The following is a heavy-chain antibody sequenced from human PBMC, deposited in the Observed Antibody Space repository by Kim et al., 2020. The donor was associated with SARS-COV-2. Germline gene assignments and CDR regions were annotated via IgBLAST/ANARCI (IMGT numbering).Heavy chain of an antibody. D-gene: IGHD4-17*01. Sequence: SETLSLTCTVSGGSISSYYWSWIRQPPGKGLEWIGYIYYSGSTNYNPSLKSRVTISVDTSKNQFSLKLSSVTAADTAVYYCARDSALRGYGADRYFDYWG. CDR3: ARDSALRGYGADRYFDY. J-gene: IGHJ4*03. V-gene: IGHV4-59*01. CDR2: IYYSGST. CDR1: GGSISSYY.